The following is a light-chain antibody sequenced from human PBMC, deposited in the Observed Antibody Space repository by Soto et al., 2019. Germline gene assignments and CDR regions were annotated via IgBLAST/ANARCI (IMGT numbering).Light chain of an antibody. Sequence: QSALTQPPSASGSPGQSVTISCTGTSSDVGGYNYVSWYQHHPGKAPKVLIYEVTKRPSGVPNRFSGSKSGNTASLTVSGLQAEDEADYYCCSYAGSNNVVFGGGTKVTVL. CDR3: CSYAGSNNVV. CDR1: SSDVGGYNY. CDR2: EVT. J-gene: IGLJ2*01. V-gene: IGLV2-8*01.